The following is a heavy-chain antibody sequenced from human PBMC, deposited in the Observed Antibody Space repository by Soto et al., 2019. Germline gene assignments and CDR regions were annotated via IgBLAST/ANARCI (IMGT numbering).Heavy chain of an antibody. J-gene: IGHJ5*02. CDR1: GFTFAGHS. CDR3: VPGSSGGVGEDR. D-gene: IGHD1-26*01. CDR2: ISESGATT. Sequence: GGSLRLSCLDSGFTFAGHSMTWVRQAPGKGLEWVSTISESGATTYYADSVKGRFTISRDNSKNTLFLQLSSLRVEDTALYYCVPGSSGGVGEDRWGQGTLVTVSS. V-gene: IGHV3-23*01.